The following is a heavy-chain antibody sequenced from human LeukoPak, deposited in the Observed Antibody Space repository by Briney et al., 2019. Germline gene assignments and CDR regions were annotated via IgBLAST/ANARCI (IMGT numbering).Heavy chain of an antibody. Sequence: ASVKVSCKASGYTFTTYYMHWVRQAPGQGLEWLGIINPRGGSTSYAQKFQGRVTMTRDTSTSTVYMELRSLRSEDTAVYYCARSPLDCSSTSCSLNWFDPWGQGTLVTVSS. D-gene: IGHD2-2*01. CDR2: INPRGGST. V-gene: IGHV1-46*01. CDR3: ARSPLDCSSTSCSLNWFDP. CDR1: GYTFTTYY. J-gene: IGHJ5*02.